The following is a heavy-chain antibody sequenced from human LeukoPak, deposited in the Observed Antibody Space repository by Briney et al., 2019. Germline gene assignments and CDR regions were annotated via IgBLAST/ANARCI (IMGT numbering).Heavy chain of an antibody. CDR3: VRDPSNSGNWFDL. D-gene: IGHD4-11*01. Sequence: PGGSLRLSYAASGFNLGDYWMHWVRQAPGKGLVWVSRLGTDGTYTNYADSVKGRFTISRDNAKNTLYLQMDSLRAEDTAFYYCVRDPSNSGNWFDLWGQGTLVTVSS. CDR2: LGTDGTYT. V-gene: IGHV3-74*01. J-gene: IGHJ5*02. CDR1: GFNLGDYW.